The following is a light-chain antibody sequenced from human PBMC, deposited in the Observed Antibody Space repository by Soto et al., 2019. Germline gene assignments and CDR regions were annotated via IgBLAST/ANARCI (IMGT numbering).Light chain of an antibody. CDR2: GAS. Sequence: EIVMTQSPGTLSLSPGERVTLSCRARQSVSYGYLARYQQKPGQAPRLVISGASTRDTGIPDRFRGRGSGIVFPITISSLEPEDFAVYFCQQYGSTPYTCGQGTILEIK. V-gene: IGKV3-20*01. J-gene: IGKJ2*01. CDR3: QQYGSTPYT. CDR1: QSVSYGY.